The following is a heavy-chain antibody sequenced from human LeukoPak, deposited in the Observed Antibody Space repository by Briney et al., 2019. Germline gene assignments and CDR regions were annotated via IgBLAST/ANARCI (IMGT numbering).Heavy chain of an antibody. J-gene: IGHJ4*02. CDR3: AKARIAAAGYGTLFDY. V-gene: IGHV3-30*02. CDR1: GFTFSSYG. D-gene: IGHD6-13*01. CDR2: IRYDGSNK. Sequence: PGGSLRLSCAAPGFTFSSYGMHWVRQAPGKGLEWVAFIRYDGSNKYYADSVKGRFTISRDNSKNTLYLQMNSLRAEDTAVYYCAKARIAAAGYGTLFDYWGQGTLVTVSS.